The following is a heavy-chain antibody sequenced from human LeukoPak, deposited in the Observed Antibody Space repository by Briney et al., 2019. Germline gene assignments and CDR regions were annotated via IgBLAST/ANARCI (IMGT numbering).Heavy chain of an antibody. J-gene: IGHJ3*01. CDR3: ARDSRPRSDYIPDAFDV. CDR2: ISSSGRTI. D-gene: IGHD3-10*01. CDR1: GLTFSSYE. V-gene: IGHV3-48*03. Sequence: PGGSLRLSCAASGLTFSSYEMNWVRQAPGKGLEWVSYISSSGRTIYYADSVKGRFTISRDNAQNSLYLQMNSLGAEDTAVYYCARDSRPRSDYIPDAFDVWGQGTKVIVSS.